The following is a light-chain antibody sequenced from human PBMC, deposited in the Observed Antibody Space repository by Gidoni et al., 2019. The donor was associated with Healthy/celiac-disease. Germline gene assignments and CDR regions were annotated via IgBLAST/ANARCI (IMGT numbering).Light chain of an antibody. V-gene: IGKV1-39*01. CDR3: QQSYSTPCT. CDR1: QSISSY. CDR2: AAS. J-gene: IGKJ2*02. Sequence: IKLPQLPSSLSASVGDRVTITCRASQSISSYLNWYQQKPGKAPKLLIYAASSLQSGVPSRFSGSGSGTDFTLTISSLQPEDFATYYCQQSYSTPCTFGQGTKLEIK.